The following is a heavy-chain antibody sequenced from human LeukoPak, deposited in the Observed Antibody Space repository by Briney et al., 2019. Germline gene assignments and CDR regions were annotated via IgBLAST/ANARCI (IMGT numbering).Heavy chain of an antibody. Sequence: GGSLRLSCAASGFIFSSYSMNWVRQAPGKGLEGVSSLSFVTTYIYYADSVKGRFTISRDNAKNSLYLQMNSLRAEDTAVYYCTRAADHHGGFDYWGPGTLVTVSS. CDR1: GFIFSSYS. CDR3: TRAADHHGGFDY. CDR2: LSFVTTYI. D-gene: IGHD3-16*01. V-gene: IGHV3-21*06. J-gene: IGHJ4*02.